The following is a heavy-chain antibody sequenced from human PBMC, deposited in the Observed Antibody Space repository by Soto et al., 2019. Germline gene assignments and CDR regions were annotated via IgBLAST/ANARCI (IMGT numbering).Heavy chain of an antibody. J-gene: IGHJ4*02. CDR3: AKPEGDCSTTSCYLPDYYFDS. V-gene: IGHV3-30*18. CDR2: MSHDGSEI. CDR1: GFSFSSYG. D-gene: IGHD2-2*01. Sequence: QVQLVESGGGVVQPGRSLRLSCAASGFSFSSYGMHWVRRAPGKGLEWVAVMSHDGSEIYYADSVKGRFTISRDNSKNTLYLQMYSLRAEDTAVYHCAKPEGDCSTTSCYLPDYYFDSWGQGTLVTVSS.